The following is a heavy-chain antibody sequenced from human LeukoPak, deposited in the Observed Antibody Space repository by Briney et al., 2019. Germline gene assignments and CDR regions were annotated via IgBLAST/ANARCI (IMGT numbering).Heavy chain of an antibody. CDR1: GGTFSSYS. D-gene: IGHD1-26*01. CDR2: VAPLLETT. Sequence: SVKVSCKAPGGTFSSYSITWVRQAPGQGLEWMGGVAPLLETTNYAPKFRGRMTITADESTSTAYMELTSLRSDDTAVYYCARDRIVGALGWLDPWRQGTLVTVSS. J-gene: IGHJ5*02. CDR3: ARDRIVGALGWLDP. V-gene: IGHV1-69*13.